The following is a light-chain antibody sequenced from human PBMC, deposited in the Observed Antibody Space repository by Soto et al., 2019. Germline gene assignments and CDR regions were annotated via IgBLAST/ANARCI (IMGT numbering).Light chain of an antibody. J-gene: IGLJ1*01. CDR2: EVS. CDR3: FSYTSSATYV. V-gene: IGLV2-14*01. Sequence: QSVRTHPASVSWSPGDSIIISCTGTSSDVGNYKYVSWYQQHPGKAPKLMIYEVSNRLSGVSNRFSGSKSGNTASLTISGLQAEEETDHYCFSYTSSATYVFGTGPKVTXL. CDR1: SSDVGNYKY.